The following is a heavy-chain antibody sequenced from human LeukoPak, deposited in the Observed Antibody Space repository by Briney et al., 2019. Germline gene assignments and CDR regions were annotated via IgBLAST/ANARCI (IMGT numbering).Heavy chain of an antibody. J-gene: IGHJ3*02. D-gene: IGHD3-3*01. V-gene: IGHV3-21*01. Sequence: GGSLRLSCAASGFTFSSYSMNWVRQAPGKGLEWVSSIRSSSSYIYYADSVKGRFTISRDNAKNSLYLQMNSLRAEDTAVYYCASSYGIFGVVIKESIGAFDIWGQGTMVTVSS. CDR3: ASSYGIFGVVIKESIGAFDI. CDR2: IRSSSSYI. CDR1: GFTFSSYS.